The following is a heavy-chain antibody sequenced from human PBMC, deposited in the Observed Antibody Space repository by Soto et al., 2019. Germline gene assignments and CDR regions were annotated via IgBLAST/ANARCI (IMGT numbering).Heavy chain of an antibody. CDR3: ARDRGCTSTSCYRYFDY. Sequence: EVQLVGSGGGLVQPGGSLRLSCAASGFTFSTYSMNWVRQAPGKGLEWISYISSSSGSTMYYADSVKGRFTISRDNAKNSLFLQMNSLRAEDTAVYYCARDRGCTSTSCYRYFDYWGQGTLVTVSS. D-gene: IGHD2-2*01. V-gene: IGHV3-48*01. CDR1: GFTFSTYS. J-gene: IGHJ4*02. CDR2: ISSSSGSTM.